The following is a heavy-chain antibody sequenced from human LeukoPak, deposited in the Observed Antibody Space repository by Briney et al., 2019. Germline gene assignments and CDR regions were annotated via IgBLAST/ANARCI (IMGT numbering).Heavy chain of an antibody. CDR1: GYTFTSYS. CDR2: SSPSNCDT. Sequence: ASVKVSCKASGYTFTSYSINCVRRAPGQGRERMGWSSPSNCDTIYPQKVQDRVTMTTDTSTPTVYMDLRSMGSDDTAIYYCVRDSGWDLRHFFFDDWGQGTLVTVSS. CDR3: VRDSGWDLRHFFFDD. V-gene: IGHV1-18*04. J-gene: IGHJ4*02. D-gene: IGHD3-10*01.